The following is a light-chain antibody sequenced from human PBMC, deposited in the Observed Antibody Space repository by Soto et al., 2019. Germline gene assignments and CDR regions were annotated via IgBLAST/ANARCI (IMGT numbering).Light chain of an antibody. CDR1: SSDVGGYNY. CDR3: SSYAGSNNLV. CDR2: XXX. V-gene: IGLV2-8*01. J-gene: IGLJ2*01. Sequence: QSALTQPPSASGSPGQSVTISCTGTSSDVGGYNYVSWYQQHPGKAPKLMIXXXXXXXXXXXXXXXXSKSGNTASLTVSGLQAXXEAXYYCSSYAGSNNLVFGGGTKLTVL.